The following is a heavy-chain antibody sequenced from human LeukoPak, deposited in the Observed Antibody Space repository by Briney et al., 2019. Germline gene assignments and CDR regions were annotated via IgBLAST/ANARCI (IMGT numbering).Heavy chain of an antibody. V-gene: IGHV3-21*01. CDR1: GFIFSSYA. CDR3: VRDYGGSSGAFDL. D-gene: IGHD4-23*01. Sequence: GGSLRPSCRASGFIFSSYALNWVRRAPGHGLEWVLSISSSSGGIYYTDSVKGRFTISRDNARKSLYLQMNSLRVEDTAVYYCVRDYGGSSGAFDLWGQGTMVTVSS. J-gene: IGHJ3*01. CDR2: ISSSSGGI.